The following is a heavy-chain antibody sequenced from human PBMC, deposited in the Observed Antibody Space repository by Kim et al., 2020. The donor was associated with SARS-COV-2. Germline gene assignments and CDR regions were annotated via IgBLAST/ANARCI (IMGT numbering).Heavy chain of an antibody. J-gene: IGHJ4*02. CDR3: AKDDKLADPDYFDY. CDR2: ISGSGGST. Sequence: GGSLRLSCAASAFTFSSYAMSWVRQAPGKGLEWVSTISGSGGSTYYPDSVKGRFTISRDNSKNTVYLQMHSLRAEDTAVYYCAKDDKLADPDYFDYWGQGTLGTVSS. CDR1: AFTFSSYA. V-gene: IGHV3-23*01.